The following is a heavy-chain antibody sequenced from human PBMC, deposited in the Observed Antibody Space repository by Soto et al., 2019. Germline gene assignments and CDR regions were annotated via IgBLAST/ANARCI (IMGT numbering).Heavy chain of an antibody. Sequence: EVQLLESGGGLIQPGGSLRLSCAASGFNFRNYDMAWVRQAPGMGLVWLSTIDDTGTITHYADTVRGLFTISRDNSKNTLSLQLSTLRAEDTAVYYCAKGLKVRGVILIDDWGQGTLVTVSS. CDR3: AKGLKVRGVILIDD. CDR2: IDDTGTIT. V-gene: IGHV3-23*01. J-gene: IGHJ4*02. D-gene: IGHD3-10*01. CDR1: GFNFRNYD.